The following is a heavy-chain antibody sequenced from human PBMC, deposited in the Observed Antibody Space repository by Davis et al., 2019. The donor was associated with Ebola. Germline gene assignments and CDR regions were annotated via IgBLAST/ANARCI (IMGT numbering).Heavy chain of an antibody. Sequence: SETLSLTCAVYGGSFSGYYWSWIRQPPGKGLEWIGEIYHSGSTNYNPSLKSRVTISVDTSKNQFSLKLSSVTAADTAVYYCAREGTIAGAARLFGGNWFDPWGQGTLVTVPS. J-gene: IGHJ5*02. CDR3: AREGTIAGAARLFGGNWFDP. CDR1: GGSFSGYY. D-gene: IGHD6-6*01. V-gene: IGHV4-34*01. CDR2: IYHSGST.